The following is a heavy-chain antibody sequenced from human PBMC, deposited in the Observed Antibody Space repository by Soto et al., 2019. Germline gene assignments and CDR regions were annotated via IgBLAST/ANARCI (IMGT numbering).Heavy chain of an antibody. CDR3: ARDRLSYYYASRGYLGGHHAFDI. CDR1: GYAFTCYG. CDR2: ISAYNGNT. Sequence: ASAKVSCKASGYAFTCYGISSVRQAAGQGLEWMGWISAYNGNTNYAQKLQGRVTMTTDTSTSTAYMELRTLRSDDTAVYYCARDRLSYYYASRGYLGGHHAFDIWRQGTMVTVTS. D-gene: IGHD3-22*01. J-gene: IGHJ3*02. V-gene: IGHV1-18*01.